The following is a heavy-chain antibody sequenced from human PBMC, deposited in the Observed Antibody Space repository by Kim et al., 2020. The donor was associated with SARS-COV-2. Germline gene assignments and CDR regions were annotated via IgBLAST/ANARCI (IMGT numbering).Heavy chain of an antibody. CDR3: ARGVYGDYYWFDP. D-gene: IGHD4-17*01. V-gene: IGHV4-34*01. J-gene: IGHJ5*02. Sequence: SETLSLTCAVYGGSFSGYFWSWILQPPGKGLEWIGEINHSGSTNYNPSLKSRVTISVDTSKNQFSLKLRSVTAADTAMYYCARGVYGDYYWFDPWGQGTLVTVSS. CDR2: INHSGST. CDR1: GGSFSGYF.